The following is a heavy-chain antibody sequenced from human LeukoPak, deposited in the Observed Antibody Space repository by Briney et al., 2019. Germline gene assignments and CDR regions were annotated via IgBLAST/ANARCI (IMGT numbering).Heavy chain of an antibody. Sequence: SETLSLTCTVSGGSISSYYWSWIRQPPGKGLEWIGYINYSGSTKYNPSLKSRVTISVDTSKNQFSLKVSSVTAADTAVYYCARRGGVDFLTFDYWGQGTLVTVSS. CDR3: ARRGGVDFLTFDY. CDR1: GGSISSYY. V-gene: IGHV4-59*08. J-gene: IGHJ4*02. CDR2: INYSGST. D-gene: IGHD3/OR15-3a*01.